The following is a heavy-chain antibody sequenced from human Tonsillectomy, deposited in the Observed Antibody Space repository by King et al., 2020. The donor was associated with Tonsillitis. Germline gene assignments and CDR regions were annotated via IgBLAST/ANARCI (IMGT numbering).Heavy chain of an antibody. V-gene: IGHV3-23*04. Sequence: VQLVESGGGLVQPGGSLRLSCAASGFTFSSYAMSWVRQAPGKGLEWVSTIRGSGGSTYYADSVKGRFTISRDNSKNTLYLQMNSLRAEDTAVYYCAKDEVYAMGYFYYWGQGTLATVSS. CDR2: IRGSGGST. CDR3: AKDEVYAMGYFYY. J-gene: IGHJ4*02. CDR1: GFTFSSYA. D-gene: IGHD2-8*01.